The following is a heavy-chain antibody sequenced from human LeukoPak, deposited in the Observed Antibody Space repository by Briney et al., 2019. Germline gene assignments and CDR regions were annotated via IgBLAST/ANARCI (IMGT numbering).Heavy chain of an antibody. CDR2: IYYSGTT. D-gene: IGHD6-6*01. CDR1: GGSISSSSYY. Sequence: SETLSLTCTVSGGSISSSSYYWGWIRQPPGKGLEWIGSIYYSGTTYYSPSLKSRVTISVDTSKSQFSLKLSSVTAADTAVYYCARQVAARPEYFDYWGQGTLVTVSS. J-gene: IGHJ4*02. CDR3: ARQVAARPEYFDY. V-gene: IGHV4-39*01.